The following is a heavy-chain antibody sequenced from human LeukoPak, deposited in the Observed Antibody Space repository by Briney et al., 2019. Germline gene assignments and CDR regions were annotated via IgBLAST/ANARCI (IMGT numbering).Heavy chain of an antibody. CDR2: IYSTGRS. J-gene: IGHJ4*02. V-gene: IGHV4-4*07. CDR3: ARDRIYGSGSDHFDY. Sequence: SETLSLTCTVSGGSISNYFWSWVRQPAGKGLEWIGRIYSTGRSDYNPSLKSRITMSVDTSKNQFSLKLSSVTAADTAVYYCARDRIYGSGSDHFDYWGQGTLVTVSS. D-gene: IGHD3-10*01. CDR1: GGSISNYF.